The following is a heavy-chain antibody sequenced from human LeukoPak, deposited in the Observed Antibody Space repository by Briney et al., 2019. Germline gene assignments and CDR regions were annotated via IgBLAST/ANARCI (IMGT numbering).Heavy chain of an antibody. CDR3: ARGTPSNYYDSSGYPDY. D-gene: IGHD3-22*01. Sequence: GASVKVSCKASGYTFTSYGISWVRQAPGQGLEWMGWISAYNGNTNYAQKLQGRVTMTTDTSTSTAYMELRSLRSDDTAVYYCARGTPSNYYDSSGYPDYWGQGTLVTVSS. V-gene: IGHV1-18*01. CDR2: ISAYNGNT. CDR1: GYTFTSYG. J-gene: IGHJ4*02.